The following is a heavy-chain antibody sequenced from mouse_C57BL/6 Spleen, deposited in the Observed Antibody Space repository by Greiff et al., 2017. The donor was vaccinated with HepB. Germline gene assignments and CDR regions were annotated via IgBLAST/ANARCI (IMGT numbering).Heavy chain of an antibody. Sequence: QVHLKQPGTELVKPGASVKLSCKASGYTFTSYWMHWVKQRPGQGLEWIGNINPSNGGTNYNEKFKSKATLTVDKSSSTAYMQLSSLTSEDSAVYYCARGRDYYSNFDYWGQGTTLTVSS. J-gene: IGHJ2*01. CDR1: GYTFTSYW. D-gene: IGHD2-5*01. CDR2: INPSNGGT. CDR3: ARGRDYYSNFDY. V-gene: IGHV1-53*01.